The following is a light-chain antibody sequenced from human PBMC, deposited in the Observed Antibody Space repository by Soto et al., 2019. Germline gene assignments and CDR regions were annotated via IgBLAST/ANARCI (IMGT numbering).Light chain of an antibody. Sequence: DIVMTQSPDSRAVSLGERATINCKSNQSVSSHSKNRNHLSWYQQKPGQPPKLLIYWATTRESGVPDRFSGSGSGTDFTLTVSGLQAEDVAIYYCHQYFRSPLTFGGGTKVDIK. J-gene: IGKJ4*01. CDR1: QSVSSHSKNRNH. CDR3: HQYFRSPLT. CDR2: WAT. V-gene: IGKV4-1*01.